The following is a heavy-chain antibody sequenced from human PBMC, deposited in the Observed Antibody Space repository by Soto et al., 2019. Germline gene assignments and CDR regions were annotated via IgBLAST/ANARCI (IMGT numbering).Heavy chain of an antibody. Sequence: GGSLRLSCAASGFTFSNAWMSWVRQAPGKGLEWVGRIKSKTDGGTTDYAAPVKGRFTISRDDSKNTLYLQMNSLKTEDTAVYYCTTDPAGNWNKKYYFDCWGQGTLVTVSS. D-gene: IGHD1-1*01. CDR3: TTDPAGNWNKKYYFDC. V-gene: IGHV3-15*01. J-gene: IGHJ4*02. CDR2: IKSKTDGGTT. CDR1: GFTFSNAW.